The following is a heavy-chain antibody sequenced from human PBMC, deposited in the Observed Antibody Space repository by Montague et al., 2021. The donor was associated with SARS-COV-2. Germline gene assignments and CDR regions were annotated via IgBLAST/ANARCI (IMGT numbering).Heavy chain of an antibody. CDR1: GFTFSSYS. V-gene: IGHV3-21*01. CDR2: ISSSSSYI. J-gene: IGHJ4*02. D-gene: IGHD3-9*01. Sequence: SLRLSCVASGFTFSSYSMNWVRQAPGKGLEWVSSISSSSSYIYYADSVRGRFTISRDNAKNSLYLQMNSLRAEDTAVYYCARDKYYDILTGYYNYWGQGTLVTVSS. CDR3: ARDKYYDILTGYYNY.